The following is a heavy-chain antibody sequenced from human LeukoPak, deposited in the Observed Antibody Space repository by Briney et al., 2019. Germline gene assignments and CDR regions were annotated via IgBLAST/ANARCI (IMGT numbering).Heavy chain of an antibody. J-gene: IGHJ4*02. CDR1: GFTFSNYA. V-gene: IGHV3-23*01. D-gene: IGHD4-17*01. CDR3: AKDADDYVSYFDY. CDR2: ISGSGGST. Sequence: GGSLRLSCAASGFTFSNYAVSWVRQAPGKGLECVSAISGSGGSTFYADSVKGRFTFSRDNSKNTLYLQMNSLRAEDTAVYYCAKDADDYVSYFDYWGQGTLVTVSS.